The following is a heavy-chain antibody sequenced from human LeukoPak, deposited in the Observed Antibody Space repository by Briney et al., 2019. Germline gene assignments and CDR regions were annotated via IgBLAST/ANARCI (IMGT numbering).Heavy chain of an antibody. V-gene: IGHV3-15*01. CDR2: VKSKADGGTI. CDR1: GLTFSNAW. CDR3: VTDSLVLNY. J-gene: IGHJ4*02. Sequence: GGSLRLSCAASGLTFSNAWMSWVRQAPGKGLEWVGRVKSKADGGTIDYAAPVKGRFTISRDDSKNTLYLQMSSLKTEDTAVYYCVTDSLVLNYWGQGTLVTVSS. D-gene: IGHD3-16*01.